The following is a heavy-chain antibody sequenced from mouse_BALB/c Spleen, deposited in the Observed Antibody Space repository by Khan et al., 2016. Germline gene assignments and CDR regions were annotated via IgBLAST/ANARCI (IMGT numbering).Heavy chain of an antibody. V-gene: IGHV3-6*02. Sequence: EVQLQESGPGLVKPSQSLSLTCSVTDYSITSSYYWNWIRQFPGNKLEWMGYISYDGSNNYNPSLKNRISITRDTSKNQFFLKLNSVTTEDIATYYCATYGYDGFFDYWGQGTTLTVSS. CDR1: DYSITSSYY. J-gene: IGHJ2*01. CDR2: ISYDGSN. D-gene: IGHD2-2*01. CDR3: ATYGYDGFFDY.